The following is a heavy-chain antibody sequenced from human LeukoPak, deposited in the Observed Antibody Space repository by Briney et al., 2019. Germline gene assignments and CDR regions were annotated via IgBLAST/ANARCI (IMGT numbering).Heavy chain of an antibody. CDR3: ARSGVLTGYYEN. V-gene: IGHV1-18*01. J-gene: IGHJ4*02. D-gene: IGHD3-9*01. CDR1: GYTFTSYG. Sequence: ASVKVSCKASGYTFTSYGISWVRQAPGQGLEWMGWISAYNGNTNYAQKLQGRVTITADESTSTAYMELSSLRSEDTAVYYCARSGVLTGYYENWGQGTLVTVSS. CDR2: ISAYNGNT.